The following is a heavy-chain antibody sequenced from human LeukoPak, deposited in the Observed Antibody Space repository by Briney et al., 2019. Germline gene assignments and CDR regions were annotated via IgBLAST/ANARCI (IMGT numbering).Heavy chain of an antibody. J-gene: IGHJ5*02. CDR2: MNPNSGNT. V-gene: IGHV1-8*01. CDR3: ARGVSSGWYGVVRNWFDP. Sequence: ASVKVSCKASGYTFTSYDINWVRQATGQGVEWMGWMNPNSGNTGYAQKFQGRVTMTRNTSISTAYMELSSLRSEDTAVYYCARGVSSGWYGVVRNWFDPWGQGTLVTVSS. D-gene: IGHD6-13*01. CDR1: GYTFTSYD.